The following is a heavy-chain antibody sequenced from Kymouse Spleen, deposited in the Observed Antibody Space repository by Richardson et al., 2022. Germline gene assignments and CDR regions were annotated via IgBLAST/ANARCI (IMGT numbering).Heavy chain of an antibody. CDR3: ARDPLLWFGELLDYYYYGMDV. Sequence: QVQLVQSGAEVKKPGASVKVSCKASGYTFTGYYMHWVRQAPGQGLEWMGWINPNSGGTNYAQKFQGWVTMTRDTSISTAYMELSRLRSDDTAVYYCARDPLLWFGELLDYYYYGMDVWGQGTTVTVSS. CDR2: INPNSGGT. J-gene: IGHJ6*02. CDR1: GYTFTGYY. V-gene: IGHV1-2*04. D-gene: IGHD3-10*01.